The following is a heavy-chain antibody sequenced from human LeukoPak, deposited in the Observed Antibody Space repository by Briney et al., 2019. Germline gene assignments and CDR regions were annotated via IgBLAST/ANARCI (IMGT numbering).Heavy chain of an antibody. J-gene: IGHJ4*02. CDR3: VTIQLWLRPYFDY. D-gene: IGHD5-18*01. V-gene: IGHV4-39*01. Sequence: PSETLSLTCTVSGGSISSSSYYWGWIRQPPGKGLEWIGSIYYSGSTYYNPSLKSRVTISVDTSKNQFSLKLSSVTAADTAVYYCVTIQLWLRPYFDYWGQGTLVTVSS. CDR2: IYYSGST. CDR1: GGSISSSSYY.